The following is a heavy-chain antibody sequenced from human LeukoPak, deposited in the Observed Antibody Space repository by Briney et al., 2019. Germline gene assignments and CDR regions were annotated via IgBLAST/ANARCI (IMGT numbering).Heavy chain of an antibody. J-gene: IGHJ4*02. CDR3: ARDGTTYSSSSYYFDY. CDR2: ISSSSSTI. CDR1: GFTFSSYS. D-gene: IGHD6-6*01. V-gene: IGHV3-48*04. Sequence: PGGSLRLSCAASGFTFSSYSMSWVRQAPGKGLEWVSYISSSSSTIYYADSVKGRFTISRDNAKNSLYLQMNSLRAEDTAVYYCARDGTTYSSSSYYFDYWGQGTLVTVSS.